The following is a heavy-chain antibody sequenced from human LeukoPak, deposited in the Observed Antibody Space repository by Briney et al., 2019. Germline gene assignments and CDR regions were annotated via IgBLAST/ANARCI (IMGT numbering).Heavy chain of an antibody. J-gene: IGHJ4*02. CDR1: GGSISSRSSY. V-gene: IGHV4-39*02. D-gene: IGHD6-19*01. CDR3: ARERVAVAGTVYYFDY. CDR2: IYHSGTT. Sequence: SETLSLTCSVSGGSISSRSSYWGWIRQSPGKGLEWIGSIYHSGTTYYNPSLKSRVTISVDTSNNQFSLKLSSVTAADTAVYYCARERVAVAGTVYYFDYWGQGTLVAVSS.